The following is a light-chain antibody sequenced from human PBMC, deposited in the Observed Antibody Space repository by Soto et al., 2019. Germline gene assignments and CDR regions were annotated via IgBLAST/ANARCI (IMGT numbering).Light chain of an antibody. CDR1: SSDGGIYNL. V-gene: IGLV2-23*02. J-gene: IGLJ7*01. CDR3: CSYAGSSIAV. Sequence: QSALTQPASVSGSPGQSITISCTGTSSDGGIYNLVSWYQQHPGKAPKLMIYEVSKRPSGVSNRFSGSKSGNTASLTISGLQAEDEADYYCCSYAGSSIAVFGGGTQLTVL. CDR2: EVS.